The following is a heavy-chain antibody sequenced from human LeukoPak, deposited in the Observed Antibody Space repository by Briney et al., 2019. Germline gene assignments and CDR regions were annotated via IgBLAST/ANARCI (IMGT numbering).Heavy chain of an antibody. CDR2: TYYRSTWHN. Sequence: SQTLSLTCAISGDSVSSISATWNWIRQSPSRGLEWLGRTYYRSTWHNDYAASVKSQITINPDTSKNQFFLQLNSVTLEDTAVYYCAKSAYFREYSDYWGQGILVTVSS. CDR1: GDSVSSISAT. V-gene: IGHV6-1*01. J-gene: IGHJ4*02. CDR3: AKSAYFREYSDY. D-gene: IGHD2-8*01.